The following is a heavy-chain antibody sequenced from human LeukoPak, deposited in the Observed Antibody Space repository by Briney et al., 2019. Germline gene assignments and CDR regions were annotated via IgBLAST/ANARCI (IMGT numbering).Heavy chain of an antibody. Sequence: GASVKFSCKPSRHTFTSYGISWVSQAPGQGLECMGWISAYKGNTNYAQKLQGRVAMTTDTSTSTAYMELRSLRSDDTAVYYCARTIAPVLLWFGELPPYFDYWGQGTLVTVSS. J-gene: IGHJ4*02. CDR1: RHTFTSYG. V-gene: IGHV1-18*01. CDR3: ARTIAPVLLWFGELPPYFDY. D-gene: IGHD3-10*01. CDR2: ISAYKGNT.